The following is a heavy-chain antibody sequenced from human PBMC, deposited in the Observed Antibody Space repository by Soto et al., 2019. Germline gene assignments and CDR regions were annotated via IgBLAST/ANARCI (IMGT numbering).Heavy chain of an antibody. CDR1: GGSLISYY. V-gene: IGHV4-59*08. Sequence: QVQLQESGPGLVRPSETLSLTCIVSGGSLISYYWSWIRQPPGKGLEWLGHISYSGDTNYNPSLNSSASLSVDPSTNRFSLQMTSVTDADTAIYYRARHGYPPSWPRFDSWGQGPLVTVSS. CDR3: ARHGYPPSWPRFDS. J-gene: IGHJ5*01. CDR2: ISYSGDT. D-gene: IGHD6-13*01.